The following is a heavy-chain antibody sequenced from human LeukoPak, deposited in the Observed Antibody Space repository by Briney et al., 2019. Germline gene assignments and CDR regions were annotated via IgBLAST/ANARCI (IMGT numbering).Heavy chain of an antibody. CDR1: GLTFSDYY. V-gene: IGHV3-11*01. Sequence: GGSLRLSCAASGLTFSDYYMSWIRQAPGKGLEWVSYISSSGSTIYYADSVKGRFTISRDNAKNSLYLQMNSLRAEDTAVYYCARGNYYGSGSYYNQRVYGMDVWGQGTTVTVSS. CDR3: ARGNYYGSGSYYNQRVYGMDV. D-gene: IGHD3-10*01. J-gene: IGHJ6*02. CDR2: ISSSGSTI.